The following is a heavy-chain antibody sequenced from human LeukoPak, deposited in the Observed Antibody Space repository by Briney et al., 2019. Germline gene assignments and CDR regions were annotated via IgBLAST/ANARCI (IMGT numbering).Heavy chain of an antibody. V-gene: IGHV1-18*01. Sequence: GASVKVSCKASGYTFTSYGISWVRQAPGQGLEWMGWISAYNGNTNYAQKFQGRVTMTRDTSISTAYMELSRLRSDDTAVYYCALEVSALAFEYWGQGTLVTVSS. CDR2: ISAYNGNT. CDR1: GYTFTSYG. CDR3: ALEVSALAFEY. J-gene: IGHJ4*02. D-gene: IGHD3-3*02.